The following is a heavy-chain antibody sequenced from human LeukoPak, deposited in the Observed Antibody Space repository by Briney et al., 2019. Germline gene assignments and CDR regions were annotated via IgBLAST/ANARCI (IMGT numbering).Heavy chain of an antibody. J-gene: IGHJ4*02. CDR1: GFTFSSYG. D-gene: IGHD6-6*01. CDR3: AKGGPDLAARLMDY. CDR2: IRYDGSNK. Sequence: QTGGSLRLSCAASGFTFSSYGMHWVRQAPGKGLEWVAFIRYDGSNKYYADSVKGRFTISRDNSKNTLYLQMNSLRAEDTAVYYCAKGGPDLAARLMDYWGQGTLVTVSS. V-gene: IGHV3-30*02.